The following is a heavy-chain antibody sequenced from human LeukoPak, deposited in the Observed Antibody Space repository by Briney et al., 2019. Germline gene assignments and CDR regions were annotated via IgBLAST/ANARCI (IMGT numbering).Heavy chain of an antibody. J-gene: IGHJ4*02. CDR2: ISGSGGRT. Sequence: GRSLRLSCAASGFTFSSYGMNWVRQAPGKGLEWVSGISGSGGRTYYADSVKGRFTISRDNSNHMLYLQMNSLIAEDTAIYYCAKDDDWLRFEHWGRGTPVSVSS. V-gene: IGHV3-23*01. D-gene: IGHD5-12*01. CDR1: GFTFSSYG. CDR3: AKDDDWLRFEH.